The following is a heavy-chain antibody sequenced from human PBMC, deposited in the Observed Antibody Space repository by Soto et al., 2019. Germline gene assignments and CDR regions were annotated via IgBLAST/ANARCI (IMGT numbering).Heavy chain of an antibody. V-gene: IGHV1-8*01. CDR2: MNPNSGNT. CDR1: GYTFTSYD. J-gene: IGHJ6*02. CDR3: ARFDGSSWSYYYYGMDV. Sequence: ASVKVSCKASGYTFTSYDINWVRQATGQGLGWMGWMNPNSGNTGYAQKSQGRVTMTRNTSISTAYMELSSLRSEDTAVYYCARFDGSSWSYYYYGMDVWGQGTTVTVSS. D-gene: IGHD6-13*01.